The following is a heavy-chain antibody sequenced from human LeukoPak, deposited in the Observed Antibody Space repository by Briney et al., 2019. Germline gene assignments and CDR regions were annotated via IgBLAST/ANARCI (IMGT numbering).Heavy chain of an antibody. CDR3: ARHLTYYDFWSGYYPSLFDY. Sequence: GESLKISCKGSGYSSTSYWISWVRQMPGKGLEWMGRIDPSDSYTNYSPSFQGHVTISADKSISTAYLQWSSLKASDTAMYYCARHLTYYDFWSGYYPSLFDYWGQGTLVTVSS. J-gene: IGHJ4*02. CDR1: GYSSTSYW. D-gene: IGHD3-3*01. V-gene: IGHV5-10-1*01. CDR2: IDPSDSYT.